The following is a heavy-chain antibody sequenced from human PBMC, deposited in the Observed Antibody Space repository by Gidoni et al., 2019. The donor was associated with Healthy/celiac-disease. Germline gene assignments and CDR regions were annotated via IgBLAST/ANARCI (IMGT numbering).Heavy chain of an antibody. D-gene: IGHD2-2*01. CDR1: GGSISSYY. Sequence: QVQLQESGPGLVKPSETLSLTCTVSGGSISSYYWSWIRQPPGKGLEWIGYIYYSGSTNYNPSLKSRVTISVDTSKNQFSLKLSSVTAADTAVYYCARLNKGYCSSTSCSLYYYYYYGMDVWGQGTTVTVSS. J-gene: IGHJ6*02. V-gene: IGHV4-59*08. CDR3: ARLNKGYCSSTSCSLYYYYYYGMDV. CDR2: IYYSGST.